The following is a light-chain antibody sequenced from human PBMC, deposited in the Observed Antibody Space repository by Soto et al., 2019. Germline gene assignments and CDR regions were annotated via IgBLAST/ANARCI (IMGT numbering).Light chain of an antibody. V-gene: IGKV3-15*01. J-gene: IGKJ3*01. CDR2: AAS. Sequence: EIVMTQSPATLSVSPGERATLSCRASQSISSDLAWYQQRPGQAPSLLIYAASTRATGIPARFSGSGSGTEFTLTISSLQSEDDAVYYCQQYNKWPPRFTFGPGTKVEIK. CDR3: QQYNKWPPRFT. CDR1: QSISSD.